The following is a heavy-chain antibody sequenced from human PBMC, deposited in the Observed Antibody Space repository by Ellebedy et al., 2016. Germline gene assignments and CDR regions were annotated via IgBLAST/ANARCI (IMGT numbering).Heavy chain of an antibody. J-gene: IGHJ6*01. Sequence: GESLKISXEAFGFSFSRYWMTWVRQAPGKGLEWVAKINEDGSETYYMESAEGRFSISRDNSKNTLFLQMNSLRPEDTAVYYCAREQAVDTGMVTGFYYYHYGMDVWGQGTTVTVSS. V-gene: IGHV3-7*01. CDR3: AREQAVDTGMVTGFYYYHYGMDV. CDR2: INEDGSET. CDR1: GFSFSRYW. D-gene: IGHD5-18*01.